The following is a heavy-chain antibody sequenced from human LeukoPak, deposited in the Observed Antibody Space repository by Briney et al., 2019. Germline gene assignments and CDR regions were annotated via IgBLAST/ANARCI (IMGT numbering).Heavy chain of an antibody. CDR3: ARDRGPRTGFMVREAYDY. V-gene: IGHV3-74*01. CDR1: GFTFSDYW. J-gene: IGHJ4*02. Sequence: PGGSLRLSCAASGFTFSDYWIHWVRQAPGEGLVWVSRINTDGSITNYADSVKGRFSTSRDNAKNTLYLQMSSLRAEDTAVYYCARDRGPRTGFMVREAYDYWGQGTLVTVSS. D-gene: IGHD3-10*01. CDR2: INTDGSIT.